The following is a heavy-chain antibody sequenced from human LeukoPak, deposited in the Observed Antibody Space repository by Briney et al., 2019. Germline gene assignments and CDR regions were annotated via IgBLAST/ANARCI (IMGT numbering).Heavy chain of an antibody. CDR1: GGSISSYY. Sequence: PSETLSLTCTVSGGSISSYYWSWIRQPPGKGLEWIGYIYYSGSTNYNPSLKSRVTISVDTSKNQFSLKLSSVTAADTAVYYCAGGHTIFGVVNSFDYWGQGTLATVSS. D-gene: IGHD3-3*01. CDR3: AGGHTIFGVVNSFDY. V-gene: IGHV4-59*01. J-gene: IGHJ4*02. CDR2: IYYSGST.